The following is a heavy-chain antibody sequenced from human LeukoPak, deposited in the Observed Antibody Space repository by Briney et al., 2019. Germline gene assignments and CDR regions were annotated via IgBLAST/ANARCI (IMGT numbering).Heavy chain of an antibody. D-gene: IGHD3-10*01. CDR2: IIPIFGTA. V-gene: IGHV1-69*13. Sequence: ASVKVSYKASGGTFSSYAISWVRQAPGQGLEWMGGIIPIFGTANYAQKFQGRVTITADESTSTAYIELSSLRSEDTAVYYCARGWFGEFDPWGQGTLVTVSS. J-gene: IGHJ5*02. CDR3: ARGWFGEFDP. CDR1: GGTFSSYA.